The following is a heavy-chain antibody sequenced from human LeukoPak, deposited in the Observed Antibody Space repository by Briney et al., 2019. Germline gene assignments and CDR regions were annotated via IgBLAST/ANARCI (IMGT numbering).Heavy chain of an antibody. CDR1: GGSISSGSYC. J-gene: IGHJ3*02. CDR3: ARLITGTTTAFDI. V-gene: IGHV4-61*02. Sequence: PSQTLSLTCTVSGGSISSGSYCWSWIRQPAGKGLEWIGRIYTSGSTHYNPSLKTRLTMSVDTSKDQFSLKLSSVTAADTAVYYCARLITGTTTAFDIWGQGTMVTVSS. D-gene: IGHD1-7*01. CDR2: IYTSGST.